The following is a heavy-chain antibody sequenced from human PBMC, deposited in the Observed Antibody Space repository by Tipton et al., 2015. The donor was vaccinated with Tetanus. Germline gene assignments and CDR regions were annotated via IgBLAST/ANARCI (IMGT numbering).Heavy chain of an antibody. D-gene: IGHD3-16*01. CDR3: TSSLNTWYYYGVDV. CDR1: GFSFSNYL. J-gene: IGHJ6*02. CDR2: INQEDSAK. V-gene: IGHV3-7*03. Sequence: GSLRLSCGASGFSFSNYLMAWVRQAPGKGLEWVANINQEDSAKYVDSVKGRFTISRDNSKNMLFLQMNSMRAEDTAVYYCTSSLNTWYYYGVDVWGQGTTVTVSS.